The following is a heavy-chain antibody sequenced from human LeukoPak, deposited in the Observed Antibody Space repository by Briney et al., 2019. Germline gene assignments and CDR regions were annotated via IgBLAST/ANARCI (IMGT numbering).Heavy chain of an antibody. J-gene: IGHJ6*02. CDR3: ARVRYYDILTGYYYYYGMDV. CDR1: GGTFSSYA. CDR2: IIPILGIA. Sequence: SVKVSCKASGGTFSSYAISWVRQAPGQGLEWMGRIIPILGIANYAQKFQGRVTITADKSTSTAYMELSSLRSEDTAVYYCARVRYYDILTGYYYYYGMDVWGQGTTVTVSS. V-gene: IGHV1-69*04. D-gene: IGHD3-9*01.